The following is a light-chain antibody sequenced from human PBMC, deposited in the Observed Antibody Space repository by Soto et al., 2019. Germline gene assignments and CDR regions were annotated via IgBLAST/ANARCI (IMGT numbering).Light chain of an antibody. V-gene: IGLV2-23*01. CDR1: SSDVGNYNL. J-gene: IGLJ3*02. CDR3: CSYAGGSTWV. Sequence: QSALTQPASVSGSPGQSITISCTGTSSDVGNYNLVSWYQQHPGEAPKLLIYEGSKRPSGVSNRFSGSKFGNTASLTISGLQAEDEVGYCCCSYAGGSTWVFGGGTKLTVL. CDR2: EGS.